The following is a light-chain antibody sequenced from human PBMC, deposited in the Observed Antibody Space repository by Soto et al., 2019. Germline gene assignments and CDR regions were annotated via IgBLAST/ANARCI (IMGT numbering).Light chain of an antibody. V-gene: IGKV4-1*01. Sequence: DIVMTQSPDSLAVSLGERATINCKSSQTVLYSSNNKNNLAWYQQKPGQPPKLLIYWASTRESGVPDRFSGSGSGTDFTLTISSLQAEDVAVYYCQQYYRSPLTFGGGTKVEIK. CDR3: QQYYRSPLT. CDR2: WAS. J-gene: IGKJ4*01. CDR1: QTVLYSSNNKNN.